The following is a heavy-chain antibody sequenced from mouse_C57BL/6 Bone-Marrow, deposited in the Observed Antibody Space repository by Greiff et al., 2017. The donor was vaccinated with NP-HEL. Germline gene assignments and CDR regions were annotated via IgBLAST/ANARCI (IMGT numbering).Heavy chain of an antibody. CDR2: IYPRSGNT. V-gene: IGHV1-81*01. J-gene: IGHJ4*01. Sequence: QVHVKQSGAELARPGASVKLSCKASGYTFTSYGISWVKQRTGQGLEWIGEIYPRSGNTYYNEKFKGKATLTADKSSSTAYMELRSLTSEDSAVYFCARSPSFFYYAMDYWGQGTSVTVSS. CDR3: ARSPSFFYYAMDY. CDR1: GYTFTSYG.